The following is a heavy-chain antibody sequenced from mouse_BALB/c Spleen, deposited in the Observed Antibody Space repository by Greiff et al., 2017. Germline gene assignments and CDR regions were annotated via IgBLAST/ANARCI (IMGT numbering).Heavy chain of an antibody. Sequence: EVKLMESGAELVRSGASVKLSCTASGFNIKDYYMHWVKQRPEQGLEWIGWIDPENGDTEYAPKFQGKATMTADTSSNTAYLQLSSLTSEDTAVYYCNAGGGTFRFAYWGQGTLVTVSA. J-gene: IGHJ3*01. CDR1: GFNIKDYY. CDR3: NAGGGTFRFAY. V-gene: IGHV14-4*02. CDR2: IDPENGDT.